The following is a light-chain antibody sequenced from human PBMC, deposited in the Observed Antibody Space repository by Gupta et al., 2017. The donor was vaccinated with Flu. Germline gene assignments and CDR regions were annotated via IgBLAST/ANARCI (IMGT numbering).Light chain of an antibody. V-gene: IGKV3-11*02. CDR3: QPCKNWPPT. J-gene: IGKJ2*01. CDR2: DAS. Sequence: EIVLTQSPATLSLSPGERATLSCRASQSVSNFLAWYQQKPGQAPRLLIYDASNRATGIPARFSGSGSGRDFTLTIRSLEPEESAIYYCQPCKNWPPTFGQGTRVEIK. CDR1: QSVSNF.